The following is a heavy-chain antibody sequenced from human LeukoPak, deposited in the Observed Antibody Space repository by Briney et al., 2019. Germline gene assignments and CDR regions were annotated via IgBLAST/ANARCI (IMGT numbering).Heavy chain of an antibody. CDR3: ARDGELEVFDY. CDR2: IWCGGCNK. CDR1: GFTFSSYG. J-gene: IGHJ4*02. D-gene: IGHD1-1*01. Sequence: PGMSQSLFCAASGFTFSSYGMHCVRQAPGKGMEGVALIWCGGCNKYYADSVKGRFTISRDNSKITLYLQMNSLRAEGTAVYYCARDGELEVFDYWGKGALVTVSS. V-gene: IGHV3-33*01.